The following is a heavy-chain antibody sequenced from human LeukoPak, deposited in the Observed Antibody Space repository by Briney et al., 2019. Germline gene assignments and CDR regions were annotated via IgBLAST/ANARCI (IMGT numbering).Heavy chain of an antibody. V-gene: IGHV3-23*01. CDR3: AKELDSSGYFDY. Sequence: GGSLRLSCAASGFTFSNYDMSWVRQAPGKGLEWVSGISGSGGSTYHPDSVKGRFTISRDNSKNTLYLQMNSLRAEDTAVYYCAKELDSSGYFDYWGQGTLVTVSS. CDR2: ISGSGGST. CDR1: GFTFSNYD. J-gene: IGHJ4*02. D-gene: IGHD3-22*01.